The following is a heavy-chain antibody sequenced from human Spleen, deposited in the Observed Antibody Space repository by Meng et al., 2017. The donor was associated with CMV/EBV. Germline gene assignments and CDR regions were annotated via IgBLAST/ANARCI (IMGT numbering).Heavy chain of an antibody. V-gene: IGHV1-2*02. CDR1: EYTFTGYY. CDR3: ARERFLVPAASPDYYYYGMDV. D-gene: IGHD2-2*01. CDR2: IDPTGGGT. Sequence: ASVKVSCKASEYTFTGYYIHWVRQAPGQGLEWMGWIDPTGGGTNYAQKFRDRVTMTSDTSIRTAYMELSRLRSDDTALYYCARERFLVPAASPDYYYYGMDVWGQGSTVTVSS. J-gene: IGHJ6*02.